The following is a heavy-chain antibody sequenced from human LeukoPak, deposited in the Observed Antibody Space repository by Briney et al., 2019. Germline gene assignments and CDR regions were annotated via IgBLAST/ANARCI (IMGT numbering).Heavy chain of an antibody. CDR1: GGSISSNSYY. J-gene: IGHJ1*01. D-gene: IGHD3-3*01. V-gene: IGHV4-39*01. Sequence: TPSETLSLTCTVSGGSISSNSYYWGWIRQPPGKGLGWIGSIYYRGTTYYNPSLKSRVTISIDTSKNQFSMKLNSVTAPDTAVYYCSRYFYIGGGDTIYFLHWGQGTLVTVSS. CDR2: IYYRGTT. CDR3: SRYFYIGGGDTIYFLH.